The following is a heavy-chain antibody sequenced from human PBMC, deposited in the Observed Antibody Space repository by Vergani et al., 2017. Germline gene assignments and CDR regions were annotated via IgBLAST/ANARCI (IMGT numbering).Heavy chain of an antibody. CDR1: GGSISSYY. Sequence: QVQLQESGPGLVKPSETLSLTCTVSGGSISSYYWSWIRQPPGKGLEWIGYIYYSGSNNYNPSLKSRVTISVDTSKNQFSLKLSSVTAADTAVYYCARDSARNYYFDYWGQGNLVTVSS. V-gene: IGHV4-59*01. D-gene: IGHD1-26*01. J-gene: IGHJ4*02. CDR2: IYYSGSN. CDR3: ARDSARNYYFDY.